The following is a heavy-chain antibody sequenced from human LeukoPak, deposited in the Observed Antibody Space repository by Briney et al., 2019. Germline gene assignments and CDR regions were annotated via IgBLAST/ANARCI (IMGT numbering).Heavy chain of an antibody. Sequence: ASVKVSCKASGYTFTSYGISWVRQAPGQGLEWMGWISAYNGNTNYAQKLQGRVTMTTDTSTSTAYMELRSLRSDDTAVYYCARDRGGYCSGGSCYPNFDYWGQGTLVTVSS. CDR1: GYTFTSYG. V-gene: IGHV1-18*01. CDR2: ISAYNGNT. J-gene: IGHJ4*02. CDR3: ARDRGGYCSGGSCYPNFDY. D-gene: IGHD2-15*01.